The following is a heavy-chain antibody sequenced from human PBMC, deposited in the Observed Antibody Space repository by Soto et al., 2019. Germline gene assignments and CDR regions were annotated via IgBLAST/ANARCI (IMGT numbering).Heavy chain of an antibody. V-gene: IGHV4-59*01. CDR3: ARDTVLTGMFDF. D-gene: IGHD4-17*01. J-gene: IGHJ4*02. CDR2: VYYTGTT. CDR1: GGSIGSYH. Sequence: ETLSLTCTVSGGSIGSYHWSWVRQPPGRGLEWIASVYYTGTTNYNPSLGSRVTISIDAPENQISLKLTSVTAADTAFYYCARDTVLTGMFDFWGQGTLVTVSS.